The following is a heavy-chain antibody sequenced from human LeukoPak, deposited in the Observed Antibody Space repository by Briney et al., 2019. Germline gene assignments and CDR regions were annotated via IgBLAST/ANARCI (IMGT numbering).Heavy chain of an antibody. CDR2: IKQDGSEK. V-gene: IGHV3-7*01. CDR1: GFTYSTSW. Sequence: GGSLRLSCAASGFTYSTSWMSWVRQAPGKGLEWVANIKQDGSEKYYVDSVEGRFTISRDNARNSLYLQMNSLRAEDTAVYYCARDMVRGVFTTRTIDYWGQGTLVTVSS. J-gene: IGHJ4*02. CDR3: ARDMVRGVFTTRTIDY. D-gene: IGHD3-10*01.